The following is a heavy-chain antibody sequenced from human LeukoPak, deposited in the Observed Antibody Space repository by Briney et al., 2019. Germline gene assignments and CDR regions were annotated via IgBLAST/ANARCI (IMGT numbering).Heavy chain of an antibody. D-gene: IGHD6-25*01. CDR3: ARGLRSSEAFDI. Sequence: GASVKVSCKASGYTFTSYDINWVRQATGQGLEWMGWMNPNSGNTGYAQKFQGRVTMTRNTSISTAYMELSSLRPGDTAVYYCARGLRSSEAFDIWGQGTMVTVSS. J-gene: IGHJ3*02. CDR2: MNPNSGNT. V-gene: IGHV1-8*01. CDR1: GYTFTSYD.